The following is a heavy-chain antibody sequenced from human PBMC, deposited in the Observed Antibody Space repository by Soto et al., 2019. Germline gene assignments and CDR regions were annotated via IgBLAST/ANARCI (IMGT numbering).Heavy chain of an antibody. Sequence: QVQLQESGPGLVKPSETLSLTCTVSGGSVSSGSYYWSWIRQPPGKGLEWIGYIYYSGSTNYNPSLKSRVSISVDTSKNQFSLKLSSVSAADKAVYYCARGGGYCSGGSCYPYWGQGTLVTVSS. V-gene: IGHV4-61*01. D-gene: IGHD2-15*01. J-gene: IGHJ4*02. CDR3: ARGGGYCSGGSCYPY. CDR2: IYYSGST. CDR1: GGSVSSGSYY.